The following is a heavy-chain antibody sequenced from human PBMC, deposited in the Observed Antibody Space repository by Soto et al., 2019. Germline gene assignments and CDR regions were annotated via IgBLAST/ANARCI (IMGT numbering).Heavy chain of an antibody. D-gene: IGHD3-9*01. CDR2: IKSKTDGGTT. Sequence: GGSLILSCAASGFTFSNAWMNWVRQAPGKGLEWVGRIKSKTDGGTTDYAAPVKGRFTISRDDSKNTLYLQMNSLKTEDTAVYYCTTSFHYDILTGFLADYYGMDVWGQGTTVTVSS. V-gene: IGHV3-15*07. CDR1: GFTFSNAW. CDR3: TTSFHYDILTGFLADYYGMDV. J-gene: IGHJ6*02.